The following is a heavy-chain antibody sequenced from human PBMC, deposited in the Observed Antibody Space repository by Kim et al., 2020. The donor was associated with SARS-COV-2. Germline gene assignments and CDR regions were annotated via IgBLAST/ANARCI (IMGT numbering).Heavy chain of an antibody. CDR2: IDYSGSST. J-gene: IGHJ4*02. Sequence: GGSLRLSCAASGFTFSSYAMNWVRQASGKGLEWVSTIDYSGSSTYYAGSVKGRFTISRDNSKNTLYLQMNSLRAEDTALYYCAKRYYYGSGPLDYWGQGT. CDR3: AKRYYYGSGPLDY. V-gene: IGHV3-23*01. D-gene: IGHD3-10*01. CDR1: GFTFSSYA.